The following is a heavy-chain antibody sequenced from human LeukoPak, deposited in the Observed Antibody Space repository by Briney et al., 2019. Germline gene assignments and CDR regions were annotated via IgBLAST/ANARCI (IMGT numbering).Heavy chain of an antibody. D-gene: IGHD6-13*01. CDR1: GGSISSYY. V-gene: IGHV4-59*01. CDR2: IYYSGST. J-gene: IGHJ5*02. CDR3: ARDQGSSSWYSANWFDP. Sequence: SETLSLTCTVSGGSISSYYWSWIRQPPGKGLEWIGYIYYSGSTNYNPSLKSRVTISVDTSKNQFSLKLSSVTAADTAVYYCARDQGSSSWYSANWFDPRGQGTLVTVSS.